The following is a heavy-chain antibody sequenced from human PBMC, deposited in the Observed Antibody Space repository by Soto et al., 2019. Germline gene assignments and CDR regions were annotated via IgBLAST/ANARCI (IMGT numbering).Heavy chain of an antibody. CDR1: GGTFSSYA. J-gene: IGHJ5*02. D-gene: IGHD3-3*01. CDR2: IIPIFGTA. CDR3: ARDRDDFWSGYYRGGGNWFDP. V-gene: IGHV1-69*12. Sequence: QVQLVQSGAEVKKPGSSVKVSCKASGGTFSSYAISWVRQAPGQGLEWMGGIIPIFGTANYAQKFQGRVTITAYESTSTADMELSSLRSEDPSVYSCARDRDDFWSGYYRGGGNWFDPWGQGTLVTVSS.